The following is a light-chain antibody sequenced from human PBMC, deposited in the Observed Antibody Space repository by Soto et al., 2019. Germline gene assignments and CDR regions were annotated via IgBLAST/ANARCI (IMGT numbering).Light chain of an antibody. CDR1: SSDVGGYNY. CDR3: SSYAGSNGVI. Sequence: QSALTQSPSASGSPGQSVTISCTGTSSDVGGYNYVSWYRQHPGKAPKLMTYEVSKRPSGVPDRFSGSKSGNTASLTVSGLQAEDEADYYCSSYAGSNGVIFGGGTQLTVL. CDR2: EVS. V-gene: IGLV2-8*01. J-gene: IGLJ2*01.